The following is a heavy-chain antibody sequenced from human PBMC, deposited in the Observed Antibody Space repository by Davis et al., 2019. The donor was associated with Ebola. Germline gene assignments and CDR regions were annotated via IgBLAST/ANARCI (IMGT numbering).Heavy chain of an antibody. Sequence: ASVKVSCKASGYTFTSYDINWVRQAPGQGLEWMGWMNPNSGNTGYAQKFQGRVTMTRNTSISTAYMELSSLRSEDTAVYYCARGCIRYCSGGSCYSIRYYFDYWGQGTLVTVSS. V-gene: IGHV1-8*01. CDR1: GYTFTSYD. CDR2: MNPNSGNT. CDR3: ARGCIRYCSGGSCYSIRYYFDY. D-gene: IGHD2-15*01. J-gene: IGHJ4*02.